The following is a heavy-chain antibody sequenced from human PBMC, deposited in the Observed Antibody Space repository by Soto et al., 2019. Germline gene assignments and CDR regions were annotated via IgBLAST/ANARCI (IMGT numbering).Heavy chain of an antibody. Sequence: ASVKVSCKASGYTFTSYGISWVRQAPGQGLEWMGWISAYNGNTNYAQKLQGRVTMTTDTSTSTAYMELRSLRSDDTAVYYCARDLLLDIVVVPAAGNYMDVWGQGTTVTVYS. D-gene: IGHD2-2*01. CDR2: ISAYNGNT. CDR3: ARDLLLDIVVVPAAGNYMDV. V-gene: IGHV1-18*01. J-gene: IGHJ6*02. CDR1: GYTFTSYG.